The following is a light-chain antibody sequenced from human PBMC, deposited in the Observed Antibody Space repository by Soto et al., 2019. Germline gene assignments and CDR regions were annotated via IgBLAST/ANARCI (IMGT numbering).Light chain of an antibody. J-gene: IGKJ1*01. CDR1: QSVSSSY. Sequence: EIVLTQSPGTLSLSPGERATLSCRASQSVSSSYLAWYQQKPGQAPRLLIYGASSRATGIPDRFSGSGSGTDFTLTISILEPEDDAVFYGQQYGSSPWTFGQGTKVEIK. CDR3: QQYGSSPWT. CDR2: GAS. V-gene: IGKV3-20*01.